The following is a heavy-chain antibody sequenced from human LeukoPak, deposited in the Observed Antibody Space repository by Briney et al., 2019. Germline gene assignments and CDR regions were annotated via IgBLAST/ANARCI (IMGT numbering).Heavy chain of an antibody. CDR3: ARANTIVVVPAAIDY. Sequence: ASVKVSCKASGYAFTGYYMHWVRQAPGQGLEWMGWINPNSGGTNYAQKFQGRVTMTRDTSVSTAYMELSRLRSDDTAVYYCARANTIVVVPAAIDYWGQGTLVTVSS. J-gene: IGHJ4*02. D-gene: IGHD2-2*01. V-gene: IGHV1-2*02. CDR2: INPNSGGT. CDR1: GYAFTGYY.